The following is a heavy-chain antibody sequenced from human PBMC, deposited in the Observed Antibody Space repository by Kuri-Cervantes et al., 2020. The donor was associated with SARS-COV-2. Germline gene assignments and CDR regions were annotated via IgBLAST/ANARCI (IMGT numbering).Heavy chain of an antibody. V-gene: IGHV1-69*13. CDR1: GGTFSSYA. Sequence: SVKVSCKASGGTFSSYAISWVRQAPGQGLEWMGGIIPIFGTANYAQKFQGRVTITADESTSTAYMELSSLRSEDTAVYYCANRPWIQLQGGKERDNSNDYYYGMDVWGQGTTVTVSS. CDR2: IIPIFGTA. CDR3: ANRPWIQLQGGKERDNSNDYYYGMDV. D-gene: IGHD5-18*01. J-gene: IGHJ6*02.